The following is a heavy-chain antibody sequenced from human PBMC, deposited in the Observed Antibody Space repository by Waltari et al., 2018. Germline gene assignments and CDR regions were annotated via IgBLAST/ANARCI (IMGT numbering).Heavy chain of an antibody. D-gene: IGHD6-13*01. J-gene: IGHJ4*02. Sequence: EVQLVESGGGLVQPGRSLRLSCAASGFTFDDYAMHWVRQAPGKGLEWVSGISWNSGSIGYADSVKGRFTISRDNAKNSLYLQMNSLRAEDTAVYYCARDLLQLGGQGTLVTVSS. V-gene: IGHV3-9*01. CDR1: GFTFDDYA. CDR2: ISWNSGSI. CDR3: ARDLLQL.